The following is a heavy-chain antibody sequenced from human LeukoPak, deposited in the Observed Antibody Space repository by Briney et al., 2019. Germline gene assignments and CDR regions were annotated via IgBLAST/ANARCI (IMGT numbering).Heavy chain of an antibody. Sequence: SETLSLTCTVSGGSISSGDYCWSWIRQPPGKGLEWIGYIYYSGSTYYNPSLKSRVTISVDTSKNQFSLKLSSVTAADTAVYYCARVDMVRGVTNYWGQGTLVTVSS. CDR3: ARVDMVRGVTNY. V-gene: IGHV4-30-4*01. D-gene: IGHD3-10*01. CDR1: GGSISSGDYC. J-gene: IGHJ4*02. CDR2: IYYSGST.